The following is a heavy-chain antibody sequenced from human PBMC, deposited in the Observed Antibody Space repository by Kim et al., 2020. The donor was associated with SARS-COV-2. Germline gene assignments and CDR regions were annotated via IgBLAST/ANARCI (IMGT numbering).Heavy chain of an antibody. Sequence: AQRLQGRVTMTTDTSTSTAYMELRSLRSDDTAVYYCARVGATGYYYYMDVWGKGTTVTVSS. V-gene: IGHV1-18*01. J-gene: IGHJ6*03. CDR3: ARVGATGYYYYMDV. D-gene: IGHD1-26*01.